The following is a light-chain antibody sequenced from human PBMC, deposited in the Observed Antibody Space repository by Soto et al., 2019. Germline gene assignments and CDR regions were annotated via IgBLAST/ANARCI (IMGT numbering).Light chain of an antibody. Sequence: EIVLTQSPGTVSXSXXXXXTXSXSASQSVSTNLAWYQQKPGQAPRLLIYGASSRATGIPDRFSVSGSGTDFTLTIRRLEPEDFAVYYCQQYGSSYPWTFGQGTKVDIK. CDR3: QQYGSSYPWT. CDR2: GAS. CDR1: QSVSTN. V-gene: IGKV3-20*01. J-gene: IGKJ1*01.